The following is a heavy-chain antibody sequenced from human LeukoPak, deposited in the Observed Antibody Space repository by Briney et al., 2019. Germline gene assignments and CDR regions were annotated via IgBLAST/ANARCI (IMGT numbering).Heavy chain of an antibody. CDR3: ARDYSTSCYDY. CDR2: ISVYNGHT. J-gene: IGHJ4*02. D-gene: IGHD2-2*01. CDR1: GYRFSSYG. V-gene: IGHV1-18*01. Sequence: AASVKVSCKASGYRFSSYGISWVRQAPGQGLEWMGWISVYNGHTDYVQKFQGRVTMTTDTSTSTAYMELRSLRSDDTAVCYCARDYSTSCYDYWGQGTLVTVSS.